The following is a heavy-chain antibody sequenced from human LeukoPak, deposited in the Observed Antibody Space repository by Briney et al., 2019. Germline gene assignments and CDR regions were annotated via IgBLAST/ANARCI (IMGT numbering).Heavy chain of an antibody. D-gene: IGHD5-18*01. V-gene: IGHV1-69*13. Sequence: SVKVSCKASGGTFSSYAISWVRQAPGQGLEWMGGVIPIFGTANYAQKFQGRVTITADESTSTAYMELSSLRSEDTAVYYCARDRGYSYVLVYWGQEPWSPSPQ. CDR2: VIPIFGTA. CDR3: ARDRGYSYVLVY. CDR1: GGTFSSYA. J-gene: IGHJ4*01.